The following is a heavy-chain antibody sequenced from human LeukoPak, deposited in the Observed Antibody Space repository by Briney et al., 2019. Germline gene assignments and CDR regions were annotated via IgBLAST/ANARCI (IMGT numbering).Heavy chain of an antibody. V-gene: IGHV3-30*04. CDR3: AKEGFDS. CDR2: ISYHARDQ. CDR1: GFTFSDHA. Sequence: GGSLRLSCTASGFTFSDHAMHWVRQAPGKGLEWVTVISYHARDQFYADSVKGRFTISRDNSKNTLYLQMNSLRAEDTAVYYCAKEGFDSWGQGTLVTVSS. J-gene: IGHJ4*02.